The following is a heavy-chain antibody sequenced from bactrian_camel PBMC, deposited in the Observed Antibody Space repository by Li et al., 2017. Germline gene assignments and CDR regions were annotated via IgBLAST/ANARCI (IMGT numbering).Heavy chain of an antibody. V-gene: IGHV3S26*01. CDR2: IRAARSIT. CDR1: GYTYGSYC. CDR3: AMSCGREYSVLSRGRGILL. J-gene: IGHJ4*01. Sequence: QVQLVESGGGSVQAGGSLRLSCAASGYTYGSYCMAWFRQAPGKELEGVAAIRAARSITSYADTVKGRFTISKDNNKNTLYLQMNELKPEDTAMYYCAMSCGREYSVLSRGRGILLPGPGNPGHRL.